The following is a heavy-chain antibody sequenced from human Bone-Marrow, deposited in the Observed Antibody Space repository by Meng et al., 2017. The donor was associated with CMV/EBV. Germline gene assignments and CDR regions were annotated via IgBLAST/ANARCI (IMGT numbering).Heavy chain of an antibody. J-gene: IGHJ4*02. D-gene: IGHD3-22*01. CDR2: ISSSISTI. Sequence: GESLKISCAASGFTFSSYSMNWVRQAPGKGLEWVSYISSSISTIYYAESVKGRFTISRDNAKNPLYLQMNSLRAEDTAVYYCARVGKGWLLYFDYWGQGTLVTVSS. CDR3: ARVGKGWLLYFDY. V-gene: IGHV3-48*04. CDR1: GFTFSSYS.